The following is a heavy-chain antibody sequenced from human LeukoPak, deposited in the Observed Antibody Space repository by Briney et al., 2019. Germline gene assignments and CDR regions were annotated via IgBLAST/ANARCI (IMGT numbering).Heavy chain of an antibody. Sequence: SETLSLTCTVSGASISSYYWSWIRQPPGKGLEWIGYIYYSGSTNYNPSLKSRVTISVDTSKNQFSLKLSSVTAADTAVYYCARDLLFQYGWYFDLWGRGTLVTVSS. J-gene: IGHJ2*01. CDR1: GASISSYY. V-gene: IGHV4-59*01. CDR3: ARDLLFQYGWYFDL. D-gene: IGHD2-2*01. CDR2: IYYSGST.